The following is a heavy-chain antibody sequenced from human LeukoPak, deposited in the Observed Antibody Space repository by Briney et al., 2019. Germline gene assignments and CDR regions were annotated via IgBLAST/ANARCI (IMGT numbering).Heavy chain of an antibody. CDR3: AKAAGYIESE. Sequence: NPSETLSLTCAVSGGSIMGFYWSWIRQPAGKGLEWIGGIYRAGSTKYNPSLKSRVTFSVDPSNNQFSLKVRFVTAADTAVYFCAKAAGYIESEGDQGLLVTVSS. CDR1: GGSIMGFY. J-gene: IGHJ4*02. D-gene: IGHD3-9*01. CDR2: IYRAGST. V-gene: IGHV4-4*07.